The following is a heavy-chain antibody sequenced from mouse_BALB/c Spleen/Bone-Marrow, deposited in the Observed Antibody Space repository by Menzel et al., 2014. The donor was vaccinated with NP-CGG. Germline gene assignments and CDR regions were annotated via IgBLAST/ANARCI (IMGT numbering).Heavy chain of an antibody. V-gene: IGHV1-7*01. CDR2: INPSTGYT. J-gene: IGHJ3*01. Sequence: VQLQQSGAELAKPGASVKMSCKASGYTFTSYWMHWVKQRPGQGLEWIGYINPSTGYTEHNQKFKDKATLTADKSSSTAYMQLSSLTSEDSAVYYCAREGDYDGFAYWGQGTLVTVSA. D-gene: IGHD2-4*01. CDR1: GYTFTSYW. CDR3: AREGDYDGFAY.